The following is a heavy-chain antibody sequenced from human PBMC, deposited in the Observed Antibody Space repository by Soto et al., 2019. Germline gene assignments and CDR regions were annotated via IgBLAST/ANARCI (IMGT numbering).Heavy chain of an antibody. Sequence: GGSLRLSCAASGFSISDYAMECVRQAPGKGLEWVALISYDGSNTYYADSVKGRFTISRDNSKAILFLQMTRLRREDTAVYYCAKRAGHCFSLGMEVWGEEVRDTVSS. D-gene: IGHD2-21*02. CDR2: ISYDGSNT. J-gene: IGHJ6*03. V-gene: IGHV3-30*18. CDR1: GFSISDYA. CDR3: AKRAGHCFSLGMEV.